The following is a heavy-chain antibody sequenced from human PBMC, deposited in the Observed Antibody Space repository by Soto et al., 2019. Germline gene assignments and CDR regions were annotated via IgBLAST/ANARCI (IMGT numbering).Heavy chain of an antibody. V-gene: IGHV3-11*06. CDR2: ISSSSSYT. CDR3: ARDYYYDFWSGYYQNFDY. J-gene: IGHJ4*02. CDR1: GFTFSDYY. D-gene: IGHD3-3*01. Sequence: GGSLRLSCAASGFTFSDYYMSWIRQAPGKGLEWVSYISSSSSYTNYADSVKGRFTISRDNAKNSLYLQMNSLRAEDTAVYYCARDYYYDFWSGYYQNFDYWGQGTLVTVYS.